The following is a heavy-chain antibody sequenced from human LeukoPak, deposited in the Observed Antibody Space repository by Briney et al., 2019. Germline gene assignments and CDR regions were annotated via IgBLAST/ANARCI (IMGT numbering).Heavy chain of an antibody. CDR3: ATVSFLRHALWFGASPNWFDP. J-gene: IGHJ5*02. Sequence: GASVKVSCKASGYTFTGYYMHWVRQAPGQGLEWMGWISAYNGNTNYAQKLQGRVTMTTDTSTSTAYMELRSLRSDDTAVYYCATVSFLRHALWFGASPNWFDPWGQGTLVTVSS. CDR1: GYTFTGYY. D-gene: IGHD3-10*01. V-gene: IGHV1-18*04. CDR2: ISAYNGNT.